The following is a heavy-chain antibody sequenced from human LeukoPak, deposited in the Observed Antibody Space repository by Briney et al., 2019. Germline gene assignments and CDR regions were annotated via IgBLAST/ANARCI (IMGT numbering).Heavy chain of an antibody. CDR2: IYTGGNT. CDR1: GFTVSTHY. CDR3: ARGGWYYYGSGSPDAFDI. V-gene: IGHV3-53*01. Sequence: PGGSLRLSCAASGFTVSTHYMSWVRQAPGKGLEWVSVIYTGGNTHYADSVKGRFTISGDNSENTLSLQMNSLRAEDTAGYYCARGGWYYYGSGSPDAFDIWGQGTMVTVSS. J-gene: IGHJ3*02. D-gene: IGHD3-10*01.